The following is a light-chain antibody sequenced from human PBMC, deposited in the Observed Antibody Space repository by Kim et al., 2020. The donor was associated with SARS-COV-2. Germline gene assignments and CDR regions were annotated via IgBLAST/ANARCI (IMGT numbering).Light chain of an antibody. V-gene: IGKV3-20*01. J-gene: IGKJ1*01. CDR2: DAS. Sequence: SPGERAPPSCSGSRRVGGNHLAWYQQKRGQGPRLLIYDASSRATGIPDRFSVSGSGTDFTLTVSRLESEDVAVYYCLQHAASLWTFGQGTKVDIK. CDR3: LQHAASLWT. CDR1: RRVGGNH.